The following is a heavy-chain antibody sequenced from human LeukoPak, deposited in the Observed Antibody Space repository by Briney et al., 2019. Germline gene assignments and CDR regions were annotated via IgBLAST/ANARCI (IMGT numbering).Heavy chain of an antibody. V-gene: IGHV1-2*02. Sequence: APVKVSCKASGYTFTGYYMHWVRQAPGQGLEWMGWINPNSGGTNYAQKFQGRVTMTRDTSISTAYMELSRLRSDDTAVYYCARESGQWLVRGDYWGQGTLVTVSS. CDR2: INPNSGGT. CDR3: ARESGQWLVRGDY. J-gene: IGHJ4*02. CDR1: GYTFTGYY. D-gene: IGHD6-19*01.